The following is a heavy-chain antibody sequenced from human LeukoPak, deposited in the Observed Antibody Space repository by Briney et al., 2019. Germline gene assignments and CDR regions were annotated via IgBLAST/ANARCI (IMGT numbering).Heavy chain of an antibody. CDR3: ARHSPYYYDSSGYQFDY. CDR1: GGSIGSYY. Sequence: SETLSLTCTVSGGSIGSYYWNWIRQPPGKGLEWIGYIYYSGSTNYNPSLKSRVTISIDMSKSQFSLKLSSLTAADTAVYYCARHSPYYYDSSGYQFDYWGQGTLVTVSS. D-gene: IGHD3-22*01. J-gene: IGHJ4*02. V-gene: IGHV4-59*01. CDR2: IYYSGST.